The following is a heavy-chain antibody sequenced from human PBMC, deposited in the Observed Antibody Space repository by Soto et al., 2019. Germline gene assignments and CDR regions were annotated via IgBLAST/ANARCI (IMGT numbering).Heavy chain of an antibody. CDR2: IDPSDSYT. Sequence: ESRQTSCEGSRYSFTSYWISRVRQMPGKGLECMGRIDPSDSYTNYRPAFQGHVTTSAENAIRTAYMQWRSLKATDTDMYYCDRRLIMGVLLPASYCDVMNFWGQPTTVIGSA. CDR3: DRRLIMGVLLPASYCDVMNF. CDR1: RYSFTSYW. D-gene: IGHD3-10*01. J-gene: IGHJ6*01. V-gene: IGHV5-10-1*01.